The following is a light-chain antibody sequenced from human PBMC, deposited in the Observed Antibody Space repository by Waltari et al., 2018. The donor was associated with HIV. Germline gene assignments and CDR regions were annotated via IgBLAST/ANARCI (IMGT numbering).Light chain of an antibody. Sequence: QSVLTQPPSASGTPGQRVTISCSGSSSNIGSHYVYWYQQLPGTAPKLLLYRNNQRPSGVPDRFSGSKSGISASLAISRLRSEDEADYYCAAWGNSLSLLFGGGTKLTVL. V-gene: IGLV1-47*01. J-gene: IGLJ2*01. CDR3: AAWGNSLSLL. CDR2: RNN. CDR1: SSNIGSHY.